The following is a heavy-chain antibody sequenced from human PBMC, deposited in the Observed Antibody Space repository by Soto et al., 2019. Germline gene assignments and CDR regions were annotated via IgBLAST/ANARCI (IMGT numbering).Heavy chain of an antibody. D-gene: IGHD2-21*02. J-gene: IGHJ6*02. CDR2: IYWDDDK. Sequence: QITLKESGPTLVKPTQTLTLTCTFSGFSLSTGGVGVGWIRQPPGKALEWLALIYWDDDKRYSPSLKSRLTVTKDNSKNQVVLTWTNMDPVDTATYYCAHSRCGGDCLRSYSSHYYYGMDVWGQGTTVTVSS. V-gene: IGHV2-5*02. CDR3: AHSRCGGDCLRSYSSHYYYGMDV. CDR1: GFSLSTGGVG.